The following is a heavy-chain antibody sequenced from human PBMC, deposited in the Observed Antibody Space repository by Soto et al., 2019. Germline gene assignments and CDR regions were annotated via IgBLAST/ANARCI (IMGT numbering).Heavy chain of an antibody. Sequence: PSETLSLTCTVSGGSISSYVWTWIRQSPGKGLQWIGDVHYSGNTNYNPSLKSRVTMSVDTSKNHFSLRLTSVTAADTAVYYCARMNQLAPKRNAFDIWGQGTMVPVSS. CDR2: VHYSGNT. D-gene: IGHD1-1*01. CDR1: GGSISSYV. J-gene: IGHJ3*02. V-gene: IGHV4-59*08. CDR3: ARMNQLAPKRNAFDI.